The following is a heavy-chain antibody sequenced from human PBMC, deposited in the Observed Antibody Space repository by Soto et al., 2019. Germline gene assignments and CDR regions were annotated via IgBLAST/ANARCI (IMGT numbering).Heavy chain of an antibody. CDR2: IYHSGST. D-gene: IGHD2-2*01. CDR1: SGSISSSDW. Sequence: QVQLQESGPGLVKPSGTLSLTCAVSSGSISSSDWWSWVRQPPGKGLEWIWEIYHSGSTSYNPSLKIRVTISVDKSKNQFSLKLNSATAADTAVYYCARVRVVPAAIGFDCWGQGTLVTVSS. J-gene: IGHJ4*02. V-gene: IGHV4-4*02. CDR3: ARVRVVPAAIGFDC.